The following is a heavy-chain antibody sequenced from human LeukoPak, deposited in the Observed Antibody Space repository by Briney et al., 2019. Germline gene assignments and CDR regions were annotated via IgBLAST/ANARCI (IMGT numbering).Heavy chain of an antibody. D-gene: IGHD4-17*01. J-gene: IGHJ4*02. CDR3: AKGSRAFIPTATDY. V-gene: IGHV3-23*01. CDR1: GFTFSSYA. CDR2: ISGSGGST. Sequence: GGSLRLSCAASGFTFSSYAMSWVRQAPGKGLEWVSAISGSGGSTYYADSVKGRFTISRDNSKNTLYLQMNSLRAEDAAVYYCAKGSRAFIPTATDYWGQGTLVTVSS.